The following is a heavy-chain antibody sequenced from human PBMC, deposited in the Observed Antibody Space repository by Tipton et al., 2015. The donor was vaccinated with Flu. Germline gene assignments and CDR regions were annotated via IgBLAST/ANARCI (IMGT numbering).Heavy chain of an antibody. J-gene: IGHJ4*02. D-gene: IGHD6-19*01. CDR2: ISRGSTYI. CDR3: AKDNTGWAFDY. Sequence: SLRLSCAASGFSFTSSSMSWVRQSAGKGLEWVSFISRGSTYIYYTDSVRGRFTIARDNAKNTLYLQLNSLRVEDTAVYFCAKDNTGWAFDYWGQGALVTVSS. V-gene: IGHV3-21*01. CDR1: GFSFTSSS.